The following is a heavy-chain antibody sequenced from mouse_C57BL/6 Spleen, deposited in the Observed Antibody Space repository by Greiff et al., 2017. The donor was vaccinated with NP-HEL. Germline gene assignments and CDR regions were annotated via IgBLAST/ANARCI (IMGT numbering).Heavy chain of an antibody. V-gene: IGHV3-6*01. J-gene: IGHJ2*01. CDR2: ISYDGSN. CDR1: GYSITSGYY. Sequence: EVKLVESGPGLVKPSQSLSLTCSVTGYSITSGYYWNWIRQFPGNKLEWMGYISYDGSNNYNPSLKNRISITRDTSKNQFFLKLNSVTTEDTATYYCARTTVVGDYFDYWGQGTTLTVSS. CDR3: ARTTVVGDYFDY. D-gene: IGHD1-1*01.